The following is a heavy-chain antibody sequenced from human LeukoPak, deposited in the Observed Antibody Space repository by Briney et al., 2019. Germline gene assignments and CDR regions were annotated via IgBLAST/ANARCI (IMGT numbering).Heavy chain of an antibody. Sequence: SETLSLTCTVSGGSISSSSYYWGWIRQPPGKGLEWIGSIYYSGSTYYNPSLKRRVTISVDTSKNQFSLKLSSVTAADTAVYYCATIVVVPAASGSWDYYYMDVWGKGTTVTVSS. CDR1: GGSISSSSYY. V-gene: IGHV4-39*07. D-gene: IGHD2-2*01. J-gene: IGHJ6*03. CDR3: ATIVVVPAASGSWDYYYMDV. CDR2: IYYSGST.